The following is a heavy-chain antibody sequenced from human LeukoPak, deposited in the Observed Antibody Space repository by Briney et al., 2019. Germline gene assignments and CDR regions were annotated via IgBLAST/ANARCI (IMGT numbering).Heavy chain of an antibody. Sequence: ASVKVSCKASGYTFTSYDINWVRQATGQGLEWMGWMNPNSGNTGYAQKFQGRVTMTRNTSISTAYMELSSLRSEDTAEYCWASGPPPQYCSGGSCYAAYWRRGTLATVSS. J-gene: IGHJ4*02. CDR1: GYTFTSYD. V-gene: IGHV1-8*01. CDR2: MNPNSGNT. D-gene: IGHD2-15*01. CDR3: ASGPPPQYCSGGSCYAAY.